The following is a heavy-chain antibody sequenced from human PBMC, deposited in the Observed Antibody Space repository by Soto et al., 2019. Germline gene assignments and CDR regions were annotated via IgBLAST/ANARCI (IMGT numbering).Heavy chain of an antibody. CDR1: GGSISSSSYY. Sequence: SETLSLTCTVSGGSISSSSYYWGWIRQPPGKGLEWIGSIYYSGSTYYNPSLKSRVTISVDTSKNQFSLKLSSVTAADTAVYYCARSDILTGSYAYYFDYWGQGTLVTVSS. CDR3: ARSDILTGSYAYYFDY. D-gene: IGHD3-9*01. V-gene: IGHV4-39*01. J-gene: IGHJ4*02. CDR2: IYYSGST.